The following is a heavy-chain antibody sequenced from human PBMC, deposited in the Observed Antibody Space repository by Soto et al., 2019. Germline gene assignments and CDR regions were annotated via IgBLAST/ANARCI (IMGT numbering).Heavy chain of an antibody. Sequence: QVQLQESGPRLVKPSETLSLTCSVSDSSMSPYYWTWFRQAPGKGLEWIGHLLYRGTATYNPALKGRVTISLDTSKKQVSRKLSSVIAEEAAVYYCAREKDLILGGYAFGYWGPGTLVTVSS. CDR1: DSSMSPYY. CDR2: LLYRGTA. V-gene: IGHV4-59*01. D-gene: IGHD1-26*01. J-gene: IGHJ3*01. CDR3: AREKDLILGGYAFGY.